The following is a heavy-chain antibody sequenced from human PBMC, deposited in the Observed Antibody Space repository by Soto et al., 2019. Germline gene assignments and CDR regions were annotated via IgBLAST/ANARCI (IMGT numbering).Heavy chain of an antibody. J-gene: IGHJ4*02. V-gene: IGHV3-30-3*01. CDR1: GFTFSSYA. CDR3: ARASEGDYFDY. Sequence: QVQLVESGGGVVQPGRSLRLSCAASGFTFSSYAMHWVRQAPGKGLEWVAVISYDGSNKYYADSVKGRFTISRDNSKNTLYLQMNSLRAEDTAVYSCARASEGDYFDYWGQGTLVTVSS. CDR2: ISYDGSNK.